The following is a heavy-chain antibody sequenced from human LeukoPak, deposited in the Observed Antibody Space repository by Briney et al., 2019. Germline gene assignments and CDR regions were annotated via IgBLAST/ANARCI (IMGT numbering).Heavy chain of an antibody. CDR3: ARPSQRGYSYGWVY. CDR2: IYYSGST. Sequence: SETLSLTCTVSGGSISSYYWSWIRQPPGKGLEWTGYIYYSGSTNYNPSLKSRVTISVDTSKNQFSLKLSSVTAADTAVYYCARPSQRGYSYGWVYWGQGTLVTVSS. V-gene: IGHV4-59*08. J-gene: IGHJ4*02. CDR1: GGSISSYY. D-gene: IGHD5-18*01.